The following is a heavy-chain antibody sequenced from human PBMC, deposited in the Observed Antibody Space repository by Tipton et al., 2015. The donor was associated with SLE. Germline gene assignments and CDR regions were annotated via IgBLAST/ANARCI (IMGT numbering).Heavy chain of an antibody. CDR1: GFTFSSYA. J-gene: IGHJ4*02. D-gene: IGHD5-24*01. V-gene: IGHV3-23*01. CDR3: AKGGDRDGYNYNDY. Sequence: SLRLSCAASGFTFSSYAMSWVRQAPGKGLEWVSAISGSGGSTYYADSVKGRFTISRDNSKNTLYLQMNSLRAEDTAVYYCAKGGDRDGYNYNDYWGQGTLVTVSS. CDR2: ISGSGGST.